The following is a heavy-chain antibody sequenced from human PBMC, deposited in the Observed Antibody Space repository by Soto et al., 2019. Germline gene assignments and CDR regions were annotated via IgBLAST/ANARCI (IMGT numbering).Heavy chain of an antibody. V-gene: IGHV2-5*01. Sequence: QLTLKESGPTLVKPTQTLTLTCTFSGFSLSTSGEGVGWIRQPPGKALEWLALIYWNDDERYSPSLQSRLSITKDTSKNQVVLTMTNMDPVDTATYYCARRRDSSSPDYWGQGTLVTVSS. CDR3: ARRRDSSSPDY. D-gene: IGHD6-6*01. CDR2: IYWNDDE. J-gene: IGHJ4*02. CDR1: GFSLSTSGEG.